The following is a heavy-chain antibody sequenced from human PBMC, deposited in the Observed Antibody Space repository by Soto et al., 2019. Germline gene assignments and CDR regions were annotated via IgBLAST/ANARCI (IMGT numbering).Heavy chain of an antibody. D-gene: IGHD3-16*02. CDR1: GGTFSSYA. CDR2: MMPIFGTA. Sequence: VSCKASGGTFSSYAISWGRQAPGQGLEWMGGMMPIFGTANYAQKFQGRVTITADESTSTAYMELSSLRSEDTAVYYCARGPPREISFDYLGQGTLVTVSS. CDR3: ARGPPREISFDY. J-gene: IGHJ4*02. V-gene: IGHV1-69*01.